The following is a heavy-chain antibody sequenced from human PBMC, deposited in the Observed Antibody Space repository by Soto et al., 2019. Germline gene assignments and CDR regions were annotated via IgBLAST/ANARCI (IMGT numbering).Heavy chain of an antibody. Sequence: GASVNVSCKASGGTFRSNAFSWVRQAAGQGLEWMGGIIPVFGRTNYPQKFQGRITVTADESTSTVYMELSSLRSDDTAIYYCAREWTGPEVPEEVPYYYCAPDDWGQGTTVTVSS. D-gene: IGHD3-9*01. V-gene: IGHV1-69*13. CDR2: IIPVFGRT. CDR1: GGTFRSNA. CDR3: AREWTGPEVPEEVPYYYCAPDD. J-gene: IGHJ6*02.